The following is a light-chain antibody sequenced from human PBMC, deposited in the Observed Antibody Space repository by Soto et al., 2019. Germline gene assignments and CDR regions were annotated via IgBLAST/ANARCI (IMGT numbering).Light chain of an antibody. CDR1: QSIAPY. Sequence: DVQMTQSPSSLSAFVGDRVTITCRASQSIAPYLAWFQQKPGKVPKLLIYATSTLQSGVPSRFIGSGSGTDFTLTINSLQPEDVGTYYCQKYNSAPLTFGGGTKVEIK. J-gene: IGKJ4*01. V-gene: IGKV1-27*01. CDR2: ATS. CDR3: QKYNSAPLT.